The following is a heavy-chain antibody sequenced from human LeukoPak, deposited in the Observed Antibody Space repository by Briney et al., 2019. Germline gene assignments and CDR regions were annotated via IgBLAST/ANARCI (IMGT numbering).Heavy chain of an antibody. Sequence: GGSLRLSCAASGFTFSSYSMNWVRQAPAQGLEWVSYISSSSSTIYYADSVKGRFTISRDNAKNSLYLQMNSLRAEDTAVYYCASMGLLWADYWGQGTLVTVSS. CDR1: GFTFSSYS. CDR3: ASMGLLWADY. V-gene: IGHV3-48*01. CDR2: ISSSSSTI. D-gene: IGHD3-10*01. J-gene: IGHJ4*02.